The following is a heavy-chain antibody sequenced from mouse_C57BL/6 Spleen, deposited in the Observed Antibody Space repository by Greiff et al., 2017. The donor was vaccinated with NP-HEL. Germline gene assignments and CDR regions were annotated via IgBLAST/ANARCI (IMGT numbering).Heavy chain of an antibody. J-gene: IGHJ4*01. D-gene: IGHD1-1*01. Sequence: VKLMESDAELVKPGASVKISCKVSGYTFTDHTIHWMKQRPEQGLEWIGYIYPRDGSTKYNEKFKGKATLTADKSSSTAYMQLNSLTSEDSAVYFCARGTTVVATWDYYAMDYWGQGTSVTVSS. V-gene: IGHV1-78*01. CDR1: GYTFTDHT. CDR2: IYPRDGST. CDR3: ARGTTVVATWDYYAMDY.